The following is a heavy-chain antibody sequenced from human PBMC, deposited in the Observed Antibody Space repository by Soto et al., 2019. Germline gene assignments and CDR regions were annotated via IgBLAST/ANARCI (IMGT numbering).Heavy chain of an antibody. CDR1: GFTFTSSA. CDR3: AAATGIAVAGRAGWFDP. D-gene: IGHD6-19*01. J-gene: IGHJ5*02. CDR2: IVVGSGNT. V-gene: IGHV1-58*01. Sequence: QMQLVQSGPEVKKPGTSVKVSCKASGFTFTSSAVQWVRQARGQRLEWIGWIVVGSGNTNYAQKFQERVTITRDMSTSTAYRELSSLRSEDTAVYYCAAATGIAVAGRAGWFDPWGQGTLVTVSS.